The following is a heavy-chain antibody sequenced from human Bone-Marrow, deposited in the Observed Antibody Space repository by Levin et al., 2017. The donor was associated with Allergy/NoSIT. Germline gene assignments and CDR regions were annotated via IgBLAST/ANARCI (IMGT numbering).Heavy chain of an antibody. J-gene: IGHJ4*02. Sequence: GGSLRLSCAASGFTFDDYAMHWVRQAPGKGLEWVSGISWNSGSIGYADSVKGRFTISRDNAKNSLYLQMNSLRAEDTALYYCAKDGYGSGGYCDYWGQGTLVTVSS. CDR3: AKDGYGSGGYCDY. CDR2: ISWNSGSI. CDR1: GFTFDDYA. D-gene: IGHD3-10*01. V-gene: IGHV3-9*01.